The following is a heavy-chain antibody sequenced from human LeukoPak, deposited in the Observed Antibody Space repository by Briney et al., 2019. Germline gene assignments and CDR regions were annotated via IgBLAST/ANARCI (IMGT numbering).Heavy chain of an antibody. J-gene: IGHJ6*03. CDR2: ISGSGSST. CDR1: GFTFSSYA. Sequence: GGSLRLSCAASGFTFSSYAMTWVRQAPGQGLEWVSAISGSGSSTYYADSVKGRFTISRDNSKNTLFLQVNSLRAEDTAVYYCAKGPIAAATYYYYYYMDVWGKGTTVTVSS. D-gene: IGHD6-13*01. CDR3: AKGPIAAATYYYYYYMDV. V-gene: IGHV3-23*01.